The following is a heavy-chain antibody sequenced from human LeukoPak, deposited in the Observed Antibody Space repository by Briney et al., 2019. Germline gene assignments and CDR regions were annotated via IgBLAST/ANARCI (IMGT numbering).Heavy chain of an antibody. CDR2: INPNSGGT. CDR3: ARDGGTMVRGVYNWFDP. CDR1: GYTFTGYY. Sequence: ASVKVSCKASGYTFTGYYMHWVRQAPGQGLEGMGWINPNSGGTNYAQKFQGRVTMTRDTSISTAYMELSRLRSDDTAVYYCARDGGTMVRGVYNWFDPWGQGTLVAVSS. V-gene: IGHV1-2*02. D-gene: IGHD3-10*01. J-gene: IGHJ5*02.